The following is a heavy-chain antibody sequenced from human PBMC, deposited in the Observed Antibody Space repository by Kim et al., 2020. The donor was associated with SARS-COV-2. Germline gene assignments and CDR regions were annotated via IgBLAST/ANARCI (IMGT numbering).Heavy chain of an antibody. Sequence: TGGATYYDDSVKGRLTISRDNSKNTLYLQMNSLRADDTAVYYCARGSGSAWGRGTLVTVSS. CDR3: ARGSGSA. V-gene: IGHV3-23*01. J-gene: IGHJ5*02. CDR2: TGGAT. D-gene: IGHD6-19*01.